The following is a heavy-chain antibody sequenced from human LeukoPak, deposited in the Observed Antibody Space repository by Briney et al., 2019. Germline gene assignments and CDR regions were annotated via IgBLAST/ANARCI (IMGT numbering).Heavy chain of an antibody. J-gene: IGHJ4*02. D-gene: IGHD3-16*01. CDR2: IKQDGSAK. V-gene: IGHV3-7*01. CDR1: GFTFSINW. CDR3: AKGFM. Sequence: GGSLRLSCAASGFTFSINWMSWVRQAPGKGLEWVASIKQDGSAKYYMDSVKGRFTISRDNAKNSLSLQMNSLRVDDTAVYYCAKGFMWCEGTLVTVSS.